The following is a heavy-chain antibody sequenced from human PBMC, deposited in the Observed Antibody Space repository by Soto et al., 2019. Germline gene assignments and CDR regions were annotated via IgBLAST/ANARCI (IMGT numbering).Heavy chain of an antibody. Sequence: AETLSRTCAVYGGSFSGYYWSWIRQPPGKGLEWIGEINHSGSTNYNPSLKSRVTISVDTSKNQFSLKLSSVTAADTAVYYCAGLSRDFFDYWGQGTLVTVSP. D-gene: IGHD3-3*01. V-gene: IGHV4-34*01. J-gene: IGHJ4*02. CDR3: AGLSRDFFDY. CDR1: GGSFSGYY. CDR2: INHSGST.